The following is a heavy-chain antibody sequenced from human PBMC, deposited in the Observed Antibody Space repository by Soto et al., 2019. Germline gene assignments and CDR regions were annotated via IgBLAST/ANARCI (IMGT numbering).Heavy chain of an antibody. J-gene: IGHJ4*02. D-gene: IGHD2-15*01. CDR1: GGSITSSSYY. V-gene: IGHV4-39*01. CDR3: ARSGDDCSSAACYSGFGY. Sequence: QLQLQESGPRLVKPSETLSLTCTVSGGSITSSSYYWGWIRQPPGKGLEWIGSIYYSGSTYYNPSLKSRVTISVDKSKNQFSLRLSSVTAADTAVYSCARSGDDCSSAACYSGFGYWGQGTLVTVSS. CDR2: IYYSGST.